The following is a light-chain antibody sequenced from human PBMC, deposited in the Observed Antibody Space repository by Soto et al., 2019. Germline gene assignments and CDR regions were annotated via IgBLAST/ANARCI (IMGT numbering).Light chain of an antibody. V-gene: IGLV6-57*04. Sequence: NFMLTQPLSVSESPGKTVTISCTRSSGNIASNFVQWYQLRPGSAPTTVIYDDRQRPSGVPDRFSGSIDSSSNSASLTIAGLRPEDEADYHCQSYESDGRYVFGPGTKLTVL. CDR3: QSYESDGRYV. J-gene: IGLJ1*01. CDR2: DDR. CDR1: SGNIASNF.